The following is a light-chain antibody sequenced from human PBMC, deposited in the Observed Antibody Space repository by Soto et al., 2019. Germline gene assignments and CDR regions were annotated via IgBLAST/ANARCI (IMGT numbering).Light chain of an antibody. Sequence: DIQMTQSPSSLSAPVGDRVTITCRASQTISKRLNWFQQRPGKAHKLLIYDASTLESGVPSRFSGGGSGTDFTLTISSVQPEDFATYDCQQSLMSPLSFGPGTRVD. J-gene: IGKJ3*01. CDR2: DAS. V-gene: IGKV1-39*01. CDR3: QQSLMSPLS. CDR1: QTISKR.